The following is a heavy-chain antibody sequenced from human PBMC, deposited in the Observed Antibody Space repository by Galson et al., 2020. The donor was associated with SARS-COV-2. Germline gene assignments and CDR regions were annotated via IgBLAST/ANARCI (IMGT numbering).Heavy chain of an antibody. J-gene: IGHJ5*02. Sequence: SGHTLVNPTQTLTLTCTFSGFSLTTTGMCVSWTRQPPGKPLEWLARLDWDDDKYYSASLKPMLTISKDTSKNQVVLTMTNMDPVDTATYYCARVTQLIGGEVVANWFDPWGQGTLVTVSS. CDR2: LDWDDDK. CDR3: ARVTQLIGGEVVANWFDP. V-gene: IGHV2-70*11. CDR1: GFSLTTTGMC. D-gene: IGHD3-16*01.